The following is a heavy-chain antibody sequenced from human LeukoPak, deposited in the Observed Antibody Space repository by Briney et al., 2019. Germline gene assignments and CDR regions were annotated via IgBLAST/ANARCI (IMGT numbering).Heavy chain of an antibody. Sequence: ASVKVSCKASGGTFSSYAISWVRQAPGQGLEWMGRIIPIFGTANYAQKFQGRVTITTDESTSTAYMELSSLRSEGTAVYYCARGISPNWFDPWGQGTLVTVSS. J-gene: IGHJ5*02. CDR1: GGTFSSYA. V-gene: IGHV1-69*05. CDR2: IIPIFGTA. CDR3: ARGISPNWFDP.